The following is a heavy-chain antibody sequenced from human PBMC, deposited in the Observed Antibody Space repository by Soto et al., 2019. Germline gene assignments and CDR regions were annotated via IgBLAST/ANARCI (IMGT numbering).Heavy chain of an antibody. D-gene: IGHD3-16*01. CDR3: ARVPDYRVVLVQAPFDS. V-gene: IGHV4-30-4*01. Sequence: SETLSLTCTVSGASIISGDYYWSWIRQPPGKGLEWIGYISYSGRTYYNPSLKSRVIISLDGSKSRFSLSLSSVTAADTAVYYCARVPDYRVVLVQAPFDSWGQVDLVTVSS. CDR1: GASIISGDYY. CDR2: ISYSGRT. J-gene: IGHJ4*02.